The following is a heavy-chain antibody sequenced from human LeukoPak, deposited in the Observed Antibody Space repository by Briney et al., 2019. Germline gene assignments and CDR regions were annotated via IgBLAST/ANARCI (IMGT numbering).Heavy chain of an antibody. CDR1: GFTFTTYW. D-gene: IGHD5-18*01. J-gene: IGHJ6*02. CDR2: INSDGSIT. V-gene: IGHV3-74*01. Sequence: GGSLTLSCAASGFTFTTYWMHWVRQAPGKGLVWVSHINSDGSITSYADSVKGRFTISRDNAKNTLYLQMNSLRAEDTAVYYCARDAVDTANAVWGQGTTVTVSS. CDR3: ARDAVDTANAV.